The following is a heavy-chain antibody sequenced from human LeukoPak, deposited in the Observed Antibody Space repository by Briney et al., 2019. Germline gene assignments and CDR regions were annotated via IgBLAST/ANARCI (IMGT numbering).Heavy chain of an antibody. Sequence: PSETLSLTCAVSGYSISSGYYWGWIRQPPGKGLEWIGSICHSGSTYYNPSLKSRVTISVDTSKNQFSLKLSSVTAADTAVYYCARVDRNYYYYYMDVWGKGTTVTVSS. CDR3: ARVDRNYYYYYMDV. J-gene: IGHJ6*03. CDR2: ICHSGST. V-gene: IGHV4-38-2*01. CDR1: GYSISSGYY.